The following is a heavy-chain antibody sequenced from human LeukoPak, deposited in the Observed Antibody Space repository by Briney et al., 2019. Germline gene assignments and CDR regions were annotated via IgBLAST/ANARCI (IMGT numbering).Heavy chain of an antibody. D-gene: IGHD1-26*01. CDR1: GGSISSYY. V-gene: IGHV4-59*06. J-gene: IGHJ6*03. CDR3: ARDLQGGSYSRYMDV. CDR2: IYYSGST. Sequence: SETLSLTCTVSGGSISSYYWSWIRQPPGKGLEWIGYIYYSGSTYYNPSLKSRVTISVDTSKNQFSLKLSSVTAADTAVYYCARDLQGGSYSRYMDVWGKGTTVTVSS.